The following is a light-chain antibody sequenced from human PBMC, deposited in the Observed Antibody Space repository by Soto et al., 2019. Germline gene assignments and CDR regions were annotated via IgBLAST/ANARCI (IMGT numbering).Light chain of an antibody. Sequence: AIRMTQSPSSFSASTGEGVTVTCFASQGVSIYLAWYQQKPGKAPKLLIYAASTLQSGVPSRFSGSGSGTDFTLTISCLQSEDFATYYCQQYYSYPRTFGPGTKVDIK. CDR3: QQYYSYPRT. CDR2: AAS. V-gene: IGKV1-8*01. CDR1: QGVSIY. J-gene: IGKJ3*01.